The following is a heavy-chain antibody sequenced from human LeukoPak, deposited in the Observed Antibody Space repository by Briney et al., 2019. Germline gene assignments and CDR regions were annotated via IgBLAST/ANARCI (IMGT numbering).Heavy chain of an antibody. J-gene: IGHJ5*02. CDR1: GYTFSSYG. V-gene: IGHV1-18*01. D-gene: IGHD3-9*01. Sequence: ASVKVSCKTSGYTFSSYGITWVRQAPGQGLEWMGWVGAYNGDTKYAQKLQDRVTMTTDTSTTTAYMELRSLRSDDTAVYYCARGILADDIMTGPWGQGTRVTVSS. CDR3: ARGILADDIMTGP. CDR2: VGAYNGDT.